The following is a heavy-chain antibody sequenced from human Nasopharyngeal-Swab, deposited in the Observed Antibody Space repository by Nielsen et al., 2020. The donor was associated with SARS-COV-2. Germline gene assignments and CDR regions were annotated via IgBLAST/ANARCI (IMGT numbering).Heavy chain of an antibody. CDR3: ARRVARAPRHEGDYYYGMDV. CDR2: IYYSGST. V-gene: IGHV4-39*01. J-gene: IGHJ6*02. Sequence: WIRQPPGKGLEWIGSIYYSGSTYYNPSLKSRVTIAVDTPKNKFSLKLSLVTAADTAVYYCARRVARAPRHEGDYYYGMDVWGQGTTVTVSS. D-gene: IGHD3-16*01.